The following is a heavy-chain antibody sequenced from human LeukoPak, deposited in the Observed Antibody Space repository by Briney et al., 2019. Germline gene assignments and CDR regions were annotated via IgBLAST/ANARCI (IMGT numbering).Heavy chain of an antibody. CDR2: IHHSGNT. CDR3: ALHYTDSSGNQNWFDP. J-gene: IGHJ5*02. D-gene: IGHD3-22*01. CDR1: GYSITTVYY. V-gene: IGHV4-38-2*01. Sequence: SETLSLTCAVSGYSITTVYYWGWIRQPPGKGLEWIGSIHHSGNTYYKSSLKSRLTISVDTSKNQFSLQLSSVTAADTAVYYCALHYTDSSGNQNWFDPWGQGTLVTVSS.